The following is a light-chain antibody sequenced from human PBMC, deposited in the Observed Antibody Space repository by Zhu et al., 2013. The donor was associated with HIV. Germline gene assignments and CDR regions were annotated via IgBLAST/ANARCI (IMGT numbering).Light chain of an antibody. CDR3: QVWDNDIDHGV. CDR2: DDF. CDR1: NIGSKS. J-gene: IGLJ3*02. V-gene: IGLV3-21*01. Sequence: YVLTQPPSLSVAPGETARITCGEKNIGSKSVHWYQQRPGQAPVLVIHDDFERPSGIPERFSGSNSGNTAALTISRVEGGDEADYYCQVWDNDIDHGVFGGGTRLTVL.